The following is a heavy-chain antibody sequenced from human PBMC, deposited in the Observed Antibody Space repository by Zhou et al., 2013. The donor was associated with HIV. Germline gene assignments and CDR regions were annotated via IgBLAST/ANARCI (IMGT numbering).Heavy chain of an antibody. CDR3: ARTGGTDYYVLHGR. J-gene: IGHJ6*03. CDR2: IIPILGIA. D-gene: IGHD1-1*01. CDR1: GGTFSSYA. V-gene: IGHV1-69*04. Sequence: QVQLVQSGAEVKKPGSSVKVSCKASGGTFSSYAISWVRQAPGQGLEWMGRIIPILGIANYAQKFQGRVTITADKSTSTAYMELSSLRSEDTAVYYCARTGGTDYYVLHGRLGQRDHGHRLL.